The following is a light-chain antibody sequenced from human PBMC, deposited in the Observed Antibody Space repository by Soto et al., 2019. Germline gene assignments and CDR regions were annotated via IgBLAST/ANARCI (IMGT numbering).Light chain of an antibody. CDR2: DNN. J-gene: IGLJ2*01. Sequence: QSALTQPPSVSAAPGQKVTISCSGSSSNIGNNYVSWYQQLPGTAPKLLIYDNNKRPSGIPDRFSGSKSGTSATLGITRLQTGDEADYYCGTWDSSLSAVVFGGGTKVTVL. CDR3: GTWDSSLSAVV. V-gene: IGLV1-51*01. CDR1: SSNIGNNY.